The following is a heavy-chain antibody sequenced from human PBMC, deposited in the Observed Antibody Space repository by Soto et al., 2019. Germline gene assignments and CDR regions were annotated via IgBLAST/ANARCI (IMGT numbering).Heavy chain of an antibody. CDR1: GYTFTSYG. CDR3: AGTQHPYYYDSRRYLNGY. D-gene: IGHD3-22*01. CDR2: ISAYNGNT. J-gene: IGHJ1*01. V-gene: IGHV1-18*04. Sequence: ASVKVSCKASGYTFTSYGMSWVRPAPGRGLEWMGWISAYNGNTNYAQKLQGRVTMTTDTSMSTAYMQLRSLRSDDTAVYYCAGTQHPYYYDSRRYLNGYSGQRTLVTVSS.